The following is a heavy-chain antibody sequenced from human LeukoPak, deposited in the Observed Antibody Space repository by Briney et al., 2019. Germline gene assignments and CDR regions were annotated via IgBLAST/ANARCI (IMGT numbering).Heavy chain of an antibody. D-gene: IGHD5-24*01. CDR3: AREMATFDDEYYFDS. Sequence: ASVKVSCKASGYTFTSYDINWVRQATGQGLEWMGWMNPNSGNTGYAQKFQGRVTITRNTSISTAYMELSSLRSEDTAVYYCAREMATFDDEYYFDSWGQGTLVTVSS. V-gene: IGHV1-8*03. J-gene: IGHJ4*02. CDR1: GYTFTSYD. CDR2: MNPNSGNT.